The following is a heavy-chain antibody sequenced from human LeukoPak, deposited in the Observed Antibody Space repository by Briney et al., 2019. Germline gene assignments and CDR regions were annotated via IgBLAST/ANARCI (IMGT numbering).Heavy chain of an antibody. V-gene: IGHV4-4*07. D-gene: IGHD3-10*01. J-gene: IGHJ5*02. CDR1: GGSISNYY. CDR3: ARGLGYYGSGSYVYNWFAP. Sequence: SETLSLTCTVSGGSISNYYWSWIRQPAGKGLEWIGRIYTSGSTNYNPSLKSRVTMSVDTSKNQFSLKLTSVTAADTAVYYCARGLGYYGSGSYVYNWFAPWGQRSLVTVSS. CDR2: IYTSGST.